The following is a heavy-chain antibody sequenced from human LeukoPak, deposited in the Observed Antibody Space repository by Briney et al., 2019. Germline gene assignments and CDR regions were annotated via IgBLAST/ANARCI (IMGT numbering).Heavy chain of an antibody. J-gene: IGHJ4*02. D-gene: IGHD3-22*01. CDR2: ISGSGSVT. CDR3: ATSLGYDSSGPFDY. V-gene: IGHV3-23*01. Sequence: GSLRLSCAASGFTFSSYAMSWVRQAPGKGLEWVSVISGSGSVTYYADSVQGRFTISRDNSKNTLFLQMNGLRAEDTAVYYCATSLGYDSSGPFDYWGQGTLVTVSS. CDR1: GFTFSSYA.